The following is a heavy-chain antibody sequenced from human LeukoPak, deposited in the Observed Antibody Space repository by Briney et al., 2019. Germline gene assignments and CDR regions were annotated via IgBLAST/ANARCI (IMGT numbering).Heavy chain of an antibody. Sequence: GGSLRLFCGDSGSSLNSYSVNWLRQAPGKDLEWVTSISSSSKYIYYADSVKGRFTITRNNAKNSLYLQMNGLRSDTTAVYYAKGSPQGTGSPANYGCSGTLATVTS. V-gene: IGHV3-21*01. D-gene: IGHD1-1*01. J-gene: IGHJ4*02. CDR1: GSSLNSYS. CDR3: KGSPQGTGSPANY. CDR2: ISSSSKYI.